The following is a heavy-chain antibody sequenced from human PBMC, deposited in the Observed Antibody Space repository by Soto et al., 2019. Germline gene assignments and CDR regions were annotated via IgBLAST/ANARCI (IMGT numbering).Heavy chain of an antibody. CDR1: GGSVRVYY. Sequence: SGTLSLGCAVCGGSVRVYYWSWICQPPGKGLEWIGEINHSGSTNYNPSLKSRVTISVDTSKNQFSLKLSSVTAADTAVYYCARGRGASITIFGVVTKTPYYYYGMDVWGQGTTVTVSS. V-gene: IGHV4-34*01. D-gene: IGHD3-3*01. CDR2: INHSGST. CDR3: ARGRGASITIFGVVTKTPYYYYGMDV. J-gene: IGHJ6*02.